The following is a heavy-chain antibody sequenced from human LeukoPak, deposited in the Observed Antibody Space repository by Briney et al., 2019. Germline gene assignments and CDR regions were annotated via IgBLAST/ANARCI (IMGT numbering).Heavy chain of an antibody. CDR3: ARSGYYDILSGYLYFFDY. J-gene: IGHJ4*02. CDR2: IYSSGST. Sequence: SETLSLTCSVSGGSISDTTYFWGWIRQPPGKGLEWIGSIYSSGSTYYNPSLKSRVTVSIDTSRNQSSLKLTSVAAAETAVYYCARSGYYDILSGYLYFFDYWGQGTLVTVSS. D-gene: IGHD3-9*01. CDR1: GGSISDTTYF. V-gene: IGHV4-39*01.